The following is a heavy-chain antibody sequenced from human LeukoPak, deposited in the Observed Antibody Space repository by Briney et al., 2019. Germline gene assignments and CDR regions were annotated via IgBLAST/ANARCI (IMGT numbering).Heavy chain of an antibody. CDR3: ARDPSNPTALDY. V-gene: IGHV3-23*01. J-gene: IGHJ4*02. CDR1: GFTFTSSA. CDR2: ISGSDSSA. D-gene: IGHD6-6*01. Sequence: GGSLRLSCAASGFTFTSSAMSWVRQVPGKGLEWVSTISGSDSSASYADSVKGRFTISRDSSENTLYLQMNSLRAEDTAVYYCARDPSNPTALDYRGQGTLVTVSS.